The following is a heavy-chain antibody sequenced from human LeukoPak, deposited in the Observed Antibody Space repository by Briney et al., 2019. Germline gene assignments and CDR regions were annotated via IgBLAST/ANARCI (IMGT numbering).Heavy chain of an antibody. J-gene: IGHJ6*02. D-gene: IGHD3-22*01. Sequence: GASVKVSCKASGYTFTSYGISWVRQAPGQGLEWMGWISAYNGNTNYAQKLQGRVTMTTDTSTSTAYMELGSLRSGDTAVYYCARDKDETYYYDSSGSDGMDVWGQGTTVTVSS. CDR2: ISAYNGNT. CDR1: GYTFTSYG. CDR3: ARDKDETYYYDSSGSDGMDV. V-gene: IGHV1-18*01.